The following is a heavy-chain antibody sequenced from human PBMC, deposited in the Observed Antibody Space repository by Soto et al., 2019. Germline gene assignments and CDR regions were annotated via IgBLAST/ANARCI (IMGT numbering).Heavy chain of an antibody. Sequence: ASVKVSCKASGYTFTSYGISWVRQAPGQGLEWMGWISAYNGNTNYAQKLQGRVTMTTDTSTSTAYMELRSLRSDDTAVYYCARRSSSLTPTTSYYYYGMYVWGQGTTVTVSS. CDR2: ISAYNGNT. CDR3: ARRSSSLTPTTSYYYYGMYV. CDR1: GYTFTSYG. J-gene: IGHJ6*02. V-gene: IGHV1-18*01. D-gene: IGHD6-6*01.